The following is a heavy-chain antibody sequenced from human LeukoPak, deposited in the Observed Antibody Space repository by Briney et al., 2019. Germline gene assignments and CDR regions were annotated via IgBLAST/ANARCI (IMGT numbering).Heavy chain of an antibody. CDR1: GFTFDDYA. V-gene: IGHV3-43D*03. Sequence: SGGSLRLSCAASGFTFDDYAMHWVRQAPGKGLEWVSLISWDGGSTYYADSVKGRFTISRDNSKNSLYLQMNSLRAEDTALYYCAKDKLDDFWSGYPDYWGQGTLVTVSS. CDR2: ISWDGGST. CDR3: AKDKLDDFWSGYPDY. J-gene: IGHJ4*02. D-gene: IGHD3-3*01.